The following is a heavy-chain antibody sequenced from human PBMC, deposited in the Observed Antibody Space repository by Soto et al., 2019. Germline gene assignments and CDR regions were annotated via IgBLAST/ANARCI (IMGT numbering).Heavy chain of an antibody. CDR2: LYTGGTI. D-gene: IGHD2-15*01. Sequence: EVQLVESGGGLVQPGGSLRLSCAASGFSVSSKYMSWVRQAPDKGLEWVSVLYTGGTIFYTDSVRGRFTISRNSSNNTLYLQMNSLRAEDTAVYYCARGCGSGSCYSDWDYWGQGTLVTVST. J-gene: IGHJ4*02. CDR1: GFSVSSKY. CDR3: ARGCGSGSCYSDWDY. V-gene: IGHV3-53*01.